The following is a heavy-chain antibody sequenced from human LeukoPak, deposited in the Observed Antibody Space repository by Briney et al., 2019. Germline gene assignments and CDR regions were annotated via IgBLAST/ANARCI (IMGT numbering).Heavy chain of an antibody. CDR2: INAGSFII. V-gene: IGHV3-48*01. CDR3: AVRGIAAAGNYDY. D-gene: IGHD6-13*01. J-gene: IGHJ4*02. CDR1: GFSFSTYN. Sequence: PGGSLRLSCAASGFSFSTYNMLWVRQAPGKGLEWIAYINAGSFIIYYADSVKGRFTISRDNSKNTLYLQMNSLRAEDTAVYYCAVRGIAAAGNYDYWGQGTLVTVSS.